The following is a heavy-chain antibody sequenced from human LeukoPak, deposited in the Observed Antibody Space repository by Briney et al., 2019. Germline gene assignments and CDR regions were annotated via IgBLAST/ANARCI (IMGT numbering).Heavy chain of an antibody. Sequence: GGSLRLSCAASGFTLGTYWMNWVRQAPGKGLEWVAVISFDETKKYYADSVKGRFTISRDNSNNTLFLQMNSLKTEDTAVYFCARMKVIKGASLDYWGQGSLVTVSS. CDR2: ISFDETKK. CDR1: GFTLGTYW. J-gene: IGHJ4*02. D-gene: IGHD2/OR15-2a*01. V-gene: IGHV3-30*03. CDR3: ARMKVIKGASLDY.